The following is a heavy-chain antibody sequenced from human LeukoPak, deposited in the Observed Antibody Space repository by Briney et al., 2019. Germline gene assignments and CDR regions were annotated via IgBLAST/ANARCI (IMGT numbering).Heavy chain of an antibody. J-gene: IGHJ6*02. CDR3: ARDVPSYDFWSGYYTMDYYYYYGMDV. CDR2: INHSGST. D-gene: IGHD3-3*01. V-gene: IGHV4-34*01. CDR1: GESFSGYY. Sequence: PSETLSLTCAVYGESFSGYYWSWIRQPPGKGLEWIGEINHSGSTNFNPSLKSRVTISVDTSKNQFSLKLSSVTAADTAVYYCARDVPSYDFWSGYYTMDYYYYYGMDVWGQGTTVTVSS.